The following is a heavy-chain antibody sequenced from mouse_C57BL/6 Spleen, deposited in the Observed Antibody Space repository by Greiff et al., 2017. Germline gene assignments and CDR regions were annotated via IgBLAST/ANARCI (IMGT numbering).Heavy chain of an antibody. D-gene: IGHD2-1*01. V-gene: IGHV1-20*01. CDR1: GYSFTGYF. J-gene: IGHJ1*03. CDR2: INPYNGDT. CDR3: AGGNYGCFDV. Sequence: EVQLQESGPELVKPGDSVKISCKASGYSFTGYFMNWVMKSHGKSLEWIGRINPYNGDTFYNQKFKGKATLTVDKSSSTAHMELRSLPSEDSAVEDCAGGNYGCFDVWGKGTTVTVSS.